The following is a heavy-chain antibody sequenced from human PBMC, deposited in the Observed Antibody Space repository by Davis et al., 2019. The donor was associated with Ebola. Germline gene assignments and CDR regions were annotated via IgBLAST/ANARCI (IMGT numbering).Heavy chain of an antibody. CDR3: VRDYCGGDCYLFDY. V-gene: IGHV3-7*01. Sequence: GESLKISCAASGFTFSSYWMSWVRQAPGKGLEWVANIKQDGSNKYYADSVKGRFTISRDNSKNTLHLQMNSLRAEDTAVYYCVRDYCGGDCYLFDYWGQGTLVTVPS. CDR1: GFTFSSYW. J-gene: IGHJ4*02. CDR2: IKQDGSNK. D-gene: IGHD2-21*02.